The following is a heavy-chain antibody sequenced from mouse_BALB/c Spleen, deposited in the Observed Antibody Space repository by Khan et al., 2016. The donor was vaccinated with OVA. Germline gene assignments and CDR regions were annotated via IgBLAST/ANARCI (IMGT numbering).Heavy chain of an antibody. CDR1: GFTFSSFV. Sequence: EVELVESGGGLVEPGGSLKLSCAASGFTFSSFVMSWVRQTPEKRLAWVATISSAATYTYYPDSVKGRFTISRDNAKTTLYLQMHSLRSDDTAIDYCTNGNYGWFAYWGQGSLLTVST. D-gene: IGHD2-1*01. J-gene: IGHJ3*01. CDR3: TNGNYGWFAY. CDR2: ISSAATYT. V-gene: IGHV5-9-1*01.